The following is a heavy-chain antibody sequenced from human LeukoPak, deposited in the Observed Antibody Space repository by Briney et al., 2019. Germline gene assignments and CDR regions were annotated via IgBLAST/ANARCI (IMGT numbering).Heavy chain of an antibody. CDR1: GFTFSSYA. CDR3: AIMHPYYDGSGYWVR. J-gene: IGHJ4*02. V-gene: IGHV3-23*01. D-gene: IGHD3-22*01. Sequence: GESLRLSCAASGFTFSSYAMSWVRQAPGKGLEWVSGISTSGGSTSYADSVKGRFTISRDNPRNTLYMEMNSLRAEDTAVYYCAIMHPYYDGSGYWVRWGQGTLVTVSS. CDR2: ISTSGGST.